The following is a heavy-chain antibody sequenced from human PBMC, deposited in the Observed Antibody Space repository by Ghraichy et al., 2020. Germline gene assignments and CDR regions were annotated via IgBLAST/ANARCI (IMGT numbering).Heavy chain of an antibody. J-gene: IGHJ4*02. Sequence: GGSLRLSCVASRFTFSNSWMNWVRQAPGKGLEWVASMNPDGIEIYYVDSVRGRFSISRDNAKNSLYLQMNSLRAEDTAMYYCARYVGWSAFDYWGQGTLVTVSS. V-gene: IGHV3-7*03. CDR2: MNPDGIEI. CDR1: RFTFSNSW. D-gene: IGHD3-16*01. CDR3: ARYVGWSAFDY.